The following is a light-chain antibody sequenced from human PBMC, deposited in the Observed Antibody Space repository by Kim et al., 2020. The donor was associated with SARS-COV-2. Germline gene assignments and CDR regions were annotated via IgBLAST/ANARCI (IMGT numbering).Light chain of an antibody. CDR3: QAWDSGSDHWV. J-gene: IGLJ3*02. V-gene: IGLV3-21*01. Sequence: APARTASITCGGDTFGGKTVHWYQQKPGQAPTLVIYYDGDRPSGIPERFSGSNSGDSATLTISSVEAGDEADYYCQAWDSGSDHWVFGGGTKLTVL. CDR2: YDG. CDR1: TFGGKT.